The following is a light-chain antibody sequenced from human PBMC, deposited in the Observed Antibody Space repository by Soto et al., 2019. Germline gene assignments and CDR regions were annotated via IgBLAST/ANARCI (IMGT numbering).Light chain of an antibody. Sequence: DIQMTQSPSTLSASVGDRVTITCRASQSISSWLAWYQQKPGKAPKLLIYDASSLQSGVPSRFTGSGFGTDFTLTISCLQSEDFATYYCQQYYSYPWTFGQGTKVDIK. V-gene: IGKV1-5*01. CDR2: DAS. CDR1: QSISSW. J-gene: IGKJ1*01. CDR3: QQYYSYPWT.